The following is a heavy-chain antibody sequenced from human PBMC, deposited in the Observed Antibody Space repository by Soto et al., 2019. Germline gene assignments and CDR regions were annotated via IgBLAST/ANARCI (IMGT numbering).Heavy chain of an antibody. CDR1: GDSISSGGYY. V-gene: IGHV4-31*03. CDR2: IYYSGST. Sequence: QVQLQESGPGLVKPSQTLSLTCTLSGDSISSGGYYWTWIRQHPGKGLEWIGYIYYSGSTYFNPSVRSRLTILIDTSKNQFSLRLSSVTAAATAVYYCARGGSTIFGVVSHHYYHGRYVRGQGTTVTVSS. CDR3: ARGGSTIFGVVSHHYYHGRYV. J-gene: IGHJ6*02. D-gene: IGHD3-3*01.